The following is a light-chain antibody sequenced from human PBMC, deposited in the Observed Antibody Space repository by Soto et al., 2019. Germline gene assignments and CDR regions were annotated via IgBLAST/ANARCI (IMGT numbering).Light chain of an antibody. CDR2: DVT. V-gene: IGLV2-23*02. J-gene: IGLJ1*01. Sequence: QSALTQPASVSGSPGQSITISCTGTRSDVGSYNLVSWYQQHPGKAPKLVISDVTERPSGVPDRFSGSKSGNTASLTISGLQADDEADYFCCSYADTYVFGTGTKLTVL. CDR3: CSYADTYV. CDR1: RSDVGSYNL.